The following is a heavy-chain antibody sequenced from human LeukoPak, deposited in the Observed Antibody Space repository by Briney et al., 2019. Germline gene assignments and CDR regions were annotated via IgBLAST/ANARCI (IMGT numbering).Heavy chain of an antibody. V-gene: IGHV1-69*13. CDR3: ARVDCGGDCLMDWYYGMDV. CDR2: IIPIFGTA. D-gene: IGHD2-21*02. CDR1: GGTFSSYA. J-gene: IGHJ6*02. Sequence: SVKVSCKASGGTFSSYAISWVRHAPGQGLEWMGGIIPIFGTANYAQKFQGRVTITADESTSTAYMELSSLRSEDTAVYYCARVDCGGDCLMDWYYGMDVWGQGTTVTVSS.